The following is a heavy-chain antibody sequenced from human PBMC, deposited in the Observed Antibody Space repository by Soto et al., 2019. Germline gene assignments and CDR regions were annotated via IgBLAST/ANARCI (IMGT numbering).Heavy chain of an antibody. CDR1: GFTFTSYG. J-gene: IGHJ5*02. Sequence: EVQLLESGGGLVQPGGSLRLSCVGSGFTFTSYGMGWVRQAPGKGLEWVSFISVSGGNAYYADSVKGRFTISKDNSRNTLYLQMNSLRAEDTARYYCAKDKSGSYFPYNFFDPWGQGTLVTVSS. CDR2: ISVSGGNA. V-gene: IGHV3-23*01. CDR3: AKDKSGSYFPYNFFDP. D-gene: IGHD1-26*01.